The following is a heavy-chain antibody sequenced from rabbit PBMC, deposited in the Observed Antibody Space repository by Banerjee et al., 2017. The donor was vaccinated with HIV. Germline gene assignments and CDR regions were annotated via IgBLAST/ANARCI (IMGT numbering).Heavy chain of an antibody. CDR1: GFSFSSNYY. D-gene: IGHD8-1*01. CDR3: ARAGSSYFRGFNL. V-gene: IGHV1S45*01. J-gene: IGHJ4*01. Sequence: QEQLEESGGDLVKPGASLTLTCTASGFSFSSNYYMCWVRQAPGKGLEWIACIYAGSSGSTYYASWAKGRFTISKTSSTTVTLQMTSLTAADTATYFCARAGSSYFRGFNLWGPGTPRHRL. CDR2: IYAGSSGST.